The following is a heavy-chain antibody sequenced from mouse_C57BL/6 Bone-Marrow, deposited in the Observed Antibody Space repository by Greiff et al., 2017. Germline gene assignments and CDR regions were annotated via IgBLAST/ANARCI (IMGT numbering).Heavy chain of an antibody. Sequence: VQLQQSGAELARPGASVKLSCKASGYTFTSYGISWVKQRTGQGLEWIGEIYPRSGNNSSTEQFQGKATLTADKTSSTAYMALRSLTSEDSAVYFCATYGYHWYFDVWGTGTTVTVSS. CDR3: ATYGYHWYFDV. D-gene: IGHD2-2*01. CDR1: GYTFTSYG. CDR2: IYPRSGNN. J-gene: IGHJ1*03. V-gene: IGHV1-81*01.